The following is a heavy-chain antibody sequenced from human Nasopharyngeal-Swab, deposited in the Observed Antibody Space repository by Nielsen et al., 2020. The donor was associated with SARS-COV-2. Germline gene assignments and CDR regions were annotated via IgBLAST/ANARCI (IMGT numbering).Heavy chain of an antibody. D-gene: IGHD2-2*01. V-gene: IGHV3-15*01. Sequence: VRQMPGKGLEWVGRIKSKTDGGTTDYAAPVKGRFTISRDDSKNTLYLQMNSLKTEDTAVYYCTTAGCSSTSCYYYYYYGMDVWGQGTTVTVSS. CDR2: IKSKTDGGTT. CDR3: TTAGCSSTSCYYYYYYGMDV. J-gene: IGHJ6*02.